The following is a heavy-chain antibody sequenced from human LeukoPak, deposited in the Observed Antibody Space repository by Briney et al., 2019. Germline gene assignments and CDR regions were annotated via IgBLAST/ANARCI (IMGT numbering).Heavy chain of an antibody. Sequence: GGSLRLSCGVSGFTFSDYWMNWVRQAPGKGLEWVASIRQDGGEKYYVDSVKGRFTIARDNTKNSLYRQMSSLRAEDTAVYYCARDGTAPGLYFDLWGQGTLVTVSS. D-gene: IGHD6-13*01. V-gene: IGHV3-7*01. CDR2: IRQDGGEK. CDR1: GFTFSDYW. J-gene: IGHJ4*01. CDR3: ARDGTAPGLYFDL.